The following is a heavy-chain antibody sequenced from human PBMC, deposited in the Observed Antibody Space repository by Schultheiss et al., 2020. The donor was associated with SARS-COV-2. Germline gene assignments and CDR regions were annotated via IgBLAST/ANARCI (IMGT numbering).Heavy chain of an antibody. J-gene: IGHJ4*02. V-gene: IGHV4-59*05. CDR2: IYYSGST. D-gene: IGHD7-27*01. CDR3: ARSTGDMDY. Sequence: SETLSLTCTVSGGSISSYYWSWIRQPPGKGLEWIGSIYYSGSTYYNPSLKSRVTISVDTSKNQFSLKLSSVTAADTAVYYCARSTGDMDYWGQGTLVTVSS. CDR1: GGSISSYY.